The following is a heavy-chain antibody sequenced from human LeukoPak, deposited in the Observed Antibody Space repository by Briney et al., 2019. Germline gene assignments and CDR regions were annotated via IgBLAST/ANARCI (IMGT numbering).Heavy chain of an antibody. CDR2: IYPGDSDT. J-gene: IGHJ6*02. V-gene: IGHV5-51*01. CDR1: GYAFTAHW. Sequence: PGESLKISCKASGYAFTAHWIAWVRQMPGKGLEWMGIIYPGDSDTRYSPSFQGQVTISADKSISTAYLQWSSLKASDTAMYYCARLAGKTTVTIGFSYYYYGMDVWGQGTAVTVSS. CDR3: ARLAGKTTVTIGFSYYYYGMDV. D-gene: IGHD4-17*01.